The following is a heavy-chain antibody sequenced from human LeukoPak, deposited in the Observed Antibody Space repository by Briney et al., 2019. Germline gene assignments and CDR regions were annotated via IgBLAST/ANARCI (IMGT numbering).Heavy chain of an antibody. V-gene: IGHV3-21*01. Sequence: PGGSLRLSCAASGFTFSSYAMNWVRQSPGKGLERVSSISSRSSYIYYADSVKGRFTISRDNAKNTLYLQMNSLRAEDTAVYYCARDLSGDYGDLCLGYWGQGTLVTVSS. CDR1: GFTFSSYA. CDR3: ARDLSGDYGDLCLGY. D-gene: IGHD4-17*01. CDR2: ISSRSSYI. J-gene: IGHJ4*02.